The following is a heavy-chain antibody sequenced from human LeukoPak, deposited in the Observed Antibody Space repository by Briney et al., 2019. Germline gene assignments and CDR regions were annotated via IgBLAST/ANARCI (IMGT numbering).Heavy chain of an antibody. V-gene: IGHV1-8*01. CDR1: GYTFTSYD. Sequence: ASVKASCKASGYTFTSYDINWVRQATGQGLEWMGWMNPNSGNTGYAQKFQGRVTMTRNTSISTAYMELSSLRSEDTAVYYCARGAVLLWFGEGKNYFDYWGQGTLVTVSS. CDR2: MNPNSGNT. CDR3: ARGAVLLWFGEGKNYFDY. J-gene: IGHJ4*02. D-gene: IGHD3-10*01.